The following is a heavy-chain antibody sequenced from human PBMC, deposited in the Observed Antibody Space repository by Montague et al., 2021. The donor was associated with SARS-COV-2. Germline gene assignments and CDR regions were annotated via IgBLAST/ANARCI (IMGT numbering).Heavy chain of an antibody. CDR1: GGSFSGYY. Sequence: SETLSLTCAVYGGSFSGYYWSWIRQPPGKGLEWIGEINHRGSTNYNPSLKSRVIISVDTSKDQFSLKLSSVTAADAAVYYCARGTGPRSITLFGVIISGHVFDIWGQGTMATVSS. V-gene: IGHV4-34*01. CDR3: ARGTGPRSITLFGVIISGHVFDI. J-gene: IGHJ3*02. CDR2: INHRGST. D-gene: IGHD3-3*01.